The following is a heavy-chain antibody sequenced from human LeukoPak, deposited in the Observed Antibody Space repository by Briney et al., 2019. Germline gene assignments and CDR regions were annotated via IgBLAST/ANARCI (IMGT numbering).Heavy chain of an antibody. J-gene: IGHJ4*02. D-gene: IGHD3-3*01. V-gene: IGHV4-39*01. Sequence: SETLSLTCTVSGGSISSSSYYWGWIRQPPGKGLEWIGSIYYSGSTYYNPSLKSRVTISVDTSKNQFSLKLSSVTAADTAVYYCARPASVEVYFDYWGQGTLVTVSS. CDR2: IYYSGST. CDR3: ARPASVEVYFDY. CDR1: GGSISSSSYY.